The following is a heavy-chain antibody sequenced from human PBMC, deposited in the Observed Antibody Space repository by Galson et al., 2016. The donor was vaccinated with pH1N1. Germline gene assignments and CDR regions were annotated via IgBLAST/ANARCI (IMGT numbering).Heavy chain of an antibody. D-gene: IGHD3-10*01. V-gene: IGHV3-11*01. CDR2: ISGSDTTI. Sequence: SLRISCAASGFPFSHYYMGWIRQAPGKGLEWISYISGSDTTIYYADSVRGRFTISRDNAQNSLYLHMNSLRAEDTAVYYCARDHFGWAFDVWGQGTMVTVSP. J-gene: IGHJ3*01. CDR1: GFPFSHYY. CDR3: ARDHFGWAFDV.